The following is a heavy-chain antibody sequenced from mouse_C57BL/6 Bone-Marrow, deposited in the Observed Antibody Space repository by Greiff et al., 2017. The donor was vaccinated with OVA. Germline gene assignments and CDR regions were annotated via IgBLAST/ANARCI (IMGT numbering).Heavy chain of an antibody. J-gene: IGHJ1*03. V-gene: IGHV10-1*01. Sequence: EVQVVESGGGLVQPKGSLKLSCAASGFSFNTYAMNWVRQAPGKGLEWVARIRSKSNNYATYYADSVKDRFTISRDDSESMLYLQMNNLKTEDTAMYYCVSGSSYWYFDVWGTGTTVTVSS. D-gene: IGHD1-1*01. CDR1: GFSFNTYA. CDR2: IRSKSNNYAT. CDR3: VSGSSYWYFDV.